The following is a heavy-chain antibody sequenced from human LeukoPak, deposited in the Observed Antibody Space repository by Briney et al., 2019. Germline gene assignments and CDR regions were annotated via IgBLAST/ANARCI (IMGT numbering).Heavy chain of an antibody. V-gene: IGHV3-66*01. J-gene: IGHJ4*02. CDR2: IYSGGST. CDR1: GFTVSTNY. D-gene: IGHD4-17*01. Sequence: GGSLRLSCAVSGFTVSTNYMSWVRQAPGKGLEWVSNIYSGGSTYYADSVKGRFIISRDNSKNTLHLQMNSLRDEDTAVYYCARERSYGDNDYFDHWGQGSLVTVSS. CDR3: ARERSYGDNDYFDH.